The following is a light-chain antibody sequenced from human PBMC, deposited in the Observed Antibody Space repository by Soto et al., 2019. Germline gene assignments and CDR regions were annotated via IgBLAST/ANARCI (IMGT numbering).Light chain of an antibody. CDR3: VSWDNNLSGYV. J-gene: IGLJ1*01. CDR1: SSNIGSTF. V-gene: IGLV1-47*01. Sequence: QSVLTQPPSASGTPGQTVTISCYGSSSNIGSTFAYWYQHFTGTAPKLLISRNNQRPSGVPDRFSASKSGASTSLAISCLRSEDEAVYYCVSWDNNLSGYVFGTGTKLTVL. CDR2: RNN.